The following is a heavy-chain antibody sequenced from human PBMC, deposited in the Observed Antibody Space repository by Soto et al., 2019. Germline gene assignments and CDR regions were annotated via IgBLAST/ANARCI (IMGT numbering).Heavy chain of an antibody. CDR3: TTDGEVY. CDR1: GLPFRNAW. Sequence: EVQLVESGGGLVKPGGPLRPSFAAPGLPFRNAWMNWVRRAPGKGLEWVGGIKSKTDGGTTDYAAPVKGRFTISRDDSKNTLYLQMNSLKTEDTAVYYCTTDGEVYWGQGTLVTVSS. CDR2: IKSKTDGGTT. D-gene: IGHD3-10*01. J-gene: IGHJ4*02. V-gene: IGHV3-15*07.